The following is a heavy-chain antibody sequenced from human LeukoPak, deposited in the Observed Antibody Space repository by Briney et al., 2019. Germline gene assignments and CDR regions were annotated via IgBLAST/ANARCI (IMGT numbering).Heavy chain of an antibody. J-gene: IGHJ4*02. Sequence: GGSLKLSCGASEFTFSSHWMYWVRRAPGEGLVWVSRISGDGSTTNYADSVKGRFAISRDNAKNTLYLQMNSLRAEDTSVYYCARGSNGWSGIDYWGQGTLVTVSS. D-gene: IGHD6-19*01. V-gene: IGHV3-74*01. CDR3: ARGSNGWSGIDY. CDR2: ISGDGSTT. CDR1: EFTFSSHW.